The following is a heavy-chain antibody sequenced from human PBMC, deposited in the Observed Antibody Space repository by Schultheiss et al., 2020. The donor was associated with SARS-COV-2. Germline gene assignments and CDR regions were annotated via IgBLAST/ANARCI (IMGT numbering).Heavy chain of an antibody. CDR1: GGSFSGYY. J-gene: IGHJ4*02. V-gene: IGHV4-34*09. D-gene: IGHD4-17*01. Sequence: SQTLSLTCAVYGGSFSGYYWSWIRQPPGKGLEWIGEINHSGSTNYNPSLKSRVTISVDTSKNQFPLKLSSVTAADTAVYYCARGADYDYGDQDFDYWGQGTLVTVSS. CDR2: INHSGST. CDR3: ARGADYDYGDQDFDY.